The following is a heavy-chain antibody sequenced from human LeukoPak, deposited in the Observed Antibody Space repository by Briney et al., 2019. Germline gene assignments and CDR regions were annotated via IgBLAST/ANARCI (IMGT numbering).Heavy chain of an antibody. V-gene: IGHV4-39*07. J-gene: IGHJ6*03. CDR2: IYHSGST. D-gene: IGHD6-25*01. Sequence: SETLSLTCTVSGGSISSRSYYWGWIRQPPGKGLEWIGSIYHSGSTYYNPSLKSRVTISVDTSKKQFSLRPNSVTAADTAVYYCARLADYYYYMDVWGKGTTVTVSS. CDR1: GGSISSRSYY. CDR3: ARLADYYYYMDV.